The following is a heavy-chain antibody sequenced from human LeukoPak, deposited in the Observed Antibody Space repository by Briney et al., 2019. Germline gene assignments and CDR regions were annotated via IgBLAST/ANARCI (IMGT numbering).Heavy chain of an antibody. D-gene: IGHD2-2*01. CDR1: GFTFDDYA. J-gene: IGHJ4*02. CDR3: AKGGCRSTSCYVNS. CDR2: ISWNSGTI. V-gene: IGHV3-9*01. Sequence: GGSLRLSCAASGFTFDDYAMHWVRQAPGKGPEWVSDISWNSGTIGYADSVKGRFTISRDNAKNSLYLQMNSLRAEDTALYYCAKGGCRSTSCYVNSWGQGTLVTVSS.